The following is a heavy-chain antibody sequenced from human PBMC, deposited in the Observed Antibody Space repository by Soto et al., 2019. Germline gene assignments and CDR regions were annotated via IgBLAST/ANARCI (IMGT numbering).Heavy chain of an antibody. CDR1: GCTLSGYA. CDR3: ARRARPDFYYMDV. Sequence: GGSLRLSCAASGCTLSGYAIDWVRQAPGKGLEYVSGISSNGVGTYYANSVQGRFTISRDNSKNTVYLQMGSLRPEDMAVYYCARRARPDFYYMDVWGKGTTVTVSS. CDR2: ISSNGVGT. J-gene: IGHJ6*03. D-gene: IGHD6-6*01. V-gene: IGHV3-64*01.